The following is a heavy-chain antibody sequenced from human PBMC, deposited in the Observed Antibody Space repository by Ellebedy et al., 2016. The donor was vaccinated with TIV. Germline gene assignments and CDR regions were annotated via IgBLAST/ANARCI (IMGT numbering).Heavy chain of an antibody. CDR3: ARDESVATMADY. Sequence: GGSLRLSXAASGFTFSDYYMSWIRQAPGKGLEWISYVSTSGSTIYYADSVRGRFTISRDNAKNSLDLQMNSLRVEDTAVYYCARDESVATMADYWGQGTLVTVSS. D-gene: IGHD5-12*01. J-gene: IGHJ4*02. CDR2: VSTSGSTI. CDR1: GFTFSDYY. V-gene: IGHV3-11*04.